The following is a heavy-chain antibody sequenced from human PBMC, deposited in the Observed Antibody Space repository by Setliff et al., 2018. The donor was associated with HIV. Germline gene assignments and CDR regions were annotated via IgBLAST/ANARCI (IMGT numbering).Heavy chain of an antibody. D-gene: IGHD3-10*01. Sequence: PSETLSLTCAVYGGSFSGYYWTWIRQPPGKGLEWIGEINHRGSTNYNPSLKSRVTISVDTSKNQFSLKLSSVIAADTAVYYCAPRHHKYGFLWGQGTLVTVSS. CDR2: INHRGST. J-gene: IGHJ4*02. V-gene: IGHV4-34*01. CDR1: GGSFSGYY. CDR3: APRHHKYGFL.